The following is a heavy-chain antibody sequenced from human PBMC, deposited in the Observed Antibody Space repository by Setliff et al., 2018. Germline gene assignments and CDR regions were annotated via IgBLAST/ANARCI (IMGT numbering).Heavy chain of an antibody. CDR2: IYYSGST. D-gene: IGHD3-22*01. CDR1: GGSISSGDYY. V-gene: IGHV4-30-4*08. Sequence: PSETLSLTCTVSGGSISSGDYYWSWIRQPPGKGLEFVGYIYYSGSTNYNPSLKSRVTISIDTSKNQFSLKVISVTAADTAVYYCASAPLLYSDSSGLSGTFDIWGQGTMVTVSS. J-gene: IGHJ3*02. CDR3: ASAPLLYSDSSGLSGTFDI.